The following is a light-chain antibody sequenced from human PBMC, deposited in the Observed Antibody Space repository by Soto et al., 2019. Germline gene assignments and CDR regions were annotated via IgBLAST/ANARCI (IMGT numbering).Light chain of an antibody. J-gene: IGLJ3*02. CDR2: EVT. CDR3: SSYADNNNVV. V-gene: IGLV2-8*01. Sequence: QSALTQPPSASGSPGQSVTISCTGTSSDVGGYNYVSWYQHHLGKAPTLMIYEVTRRPSGVPDRFSGSKSGNTASLTVSGLQSEDEADYYCSSYADNNNVVFGGGTKLTVL. CDR1: SSDVGGYNY.